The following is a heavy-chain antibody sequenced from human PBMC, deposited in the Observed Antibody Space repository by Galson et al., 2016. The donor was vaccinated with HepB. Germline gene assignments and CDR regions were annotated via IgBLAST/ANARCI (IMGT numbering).Heavy chain of an antibody. CDR3: ARDAGQYSFDF. Sequence: LRLSCAASGFTLRDHYKDWVRQAPGKGLECVARIRNTAEYAPSVTGRFTISRDDSKNSLYLHMNNLKTEDTAVYYCARDAGQYSFDFWGRGTLVTVSA. V-gene: IGHV3-72*01. J-gene: IGHJ4*02. CDR1: GFTLRDHY. D-gene: IGHD5-12*01. CDR2: IRNTA.